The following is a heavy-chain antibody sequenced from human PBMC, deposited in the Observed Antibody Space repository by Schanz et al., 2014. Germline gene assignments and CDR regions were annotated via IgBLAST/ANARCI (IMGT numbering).Heavy chain of an antibody. CDR2: IKHDGREK. V-gene: IGHV3-7*01. Sequence: EVQLVESGGGLVQPGGSLRLSCAASGFAFDTYWMSWVRQAPGKGLEWVANIKHDGREKYYVDSVKGRFTISRDNAKNSIYLEMNSLRAEDTAVFYCARVGGTYYDFWSGVPPTVMHDGFDIWGQGTMVTVS. J-gene: IGHJ3*02. D-gene: IGHD3-3*01. CDR1: GFAFDTYW. CDR3: ARVGGTYYDFWSGVPPTVMHDGFDI.